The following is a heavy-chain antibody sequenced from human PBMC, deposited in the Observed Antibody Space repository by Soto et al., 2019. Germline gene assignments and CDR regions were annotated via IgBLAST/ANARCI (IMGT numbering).Heavy chain of an antibody. CDR2: ISYDGSNK. CDR1: GFTFSSYA. D-gene: IGHD5-18*01. Sequence: QVQLVESGGGVVQPGRSLRLSCAASGFTFSSYAMHWVRQAPGKGLEWVAVISYDGSNKYYADSVKGRFTISRDNSKNTLYLQMNSLRAEDTAVYYCAKDRGRIQLWSDYWGQGTLVTVSS. V-gene: IGHV3-30*04. J-gene: IGHJ4*02. CDR3: AKDRGRIQLWSDY.